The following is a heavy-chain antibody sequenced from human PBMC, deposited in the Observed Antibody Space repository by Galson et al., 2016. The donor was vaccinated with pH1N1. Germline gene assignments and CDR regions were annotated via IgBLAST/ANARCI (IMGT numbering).Heavy chain of an antibody. CDR1: GGSISSGGYS. D-gene: IGHD6-19*01. J-gene: IGHJ5*02. Sequence: LSLTCGVSGGSISSGGYSWGWIRQPPGKGLEWIGSFHHTDGTYYNPSLKSRVTISVDTSKSQISLTLSSVSAADTAMYYCARSAQWLLCSRFDPWGQGILVTVSS. CDR3: ARSAQWLLCSRFDP. CDR2: FHHTDGT. V-gene: IGHV4-39*07.